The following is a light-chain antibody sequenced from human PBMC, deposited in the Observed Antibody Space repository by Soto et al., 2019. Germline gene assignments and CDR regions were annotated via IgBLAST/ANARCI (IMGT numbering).Light chain of an antibody. CDR3: QHFNSWPLL. Sequence: EIVMTQSPAMLSVSPGERATLSCRASQNVNNRLAWYQQKAGQPPRLLIYGASTRATGIPARFSGSGSGTEFTLTINSLQSEDFAVYYCQHFNSWPLLFGQGTKVDIK. V-gene: IGKV3-15*01. J-gene: IGKJ1*01. CDR1: QNVNNR. CDR2: GAS.